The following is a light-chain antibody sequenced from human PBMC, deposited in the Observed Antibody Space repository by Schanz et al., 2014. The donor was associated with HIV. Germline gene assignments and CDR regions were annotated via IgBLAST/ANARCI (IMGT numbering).Light chain of an antibody. CDR2: DVS. CDR1: TGDIGSYDL. J-gene: IGLJ2*01. Sequence: QSALTQPASVSGSPGQSITISCTGTTGDIGSYDLVSWYQQHPGKAPKLMIYDVSNRPSGVPDRFSGSKSGNTASLTISRLQAADEADYYCSTFSGNATLFGGGTKLTVL. CDR3: STFSGNATL. V-gene: IGLV2-14*02.